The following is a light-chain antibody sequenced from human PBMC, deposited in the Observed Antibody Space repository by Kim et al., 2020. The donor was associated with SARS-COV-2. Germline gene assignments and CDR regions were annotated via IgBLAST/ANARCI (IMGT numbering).Light chain of an antibody. J-gene: IGKJ2*01. V-gene: IGKV3-15*01. Sequence: VSPGERVTLSCRAEQSGGTRLAWYQQRRGQAHKLLIFDASTRDTGVPARFSGSGSGTDFTLTITSLQSEDYAIYYCQNYEGLPPYTFGLGTKLEI. CDR3: QNYEGLPPYT. CDR1: QSGGTR. CDR2: DAS.